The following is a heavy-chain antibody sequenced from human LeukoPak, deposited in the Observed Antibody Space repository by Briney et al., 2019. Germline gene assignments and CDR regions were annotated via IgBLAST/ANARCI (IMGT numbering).Heavy chain of an antibody. Sequence: SETLSLTCTVSGGSISSYYWSWIRQPPGKGLEWIGYNYYSGSTNYNPSLKSRVTISVDTSKNQFSLKLSSVTAADTAVYYCARETSYYDILTGKYYYYYMDVWGKGTTVTVSS. CDR2: NYYSGST. D-gene: IGHD3-9*01. CDR1: GGSISSYY. J-gene: IGHJ6*03. V-gene: IGHV4-59*01. CDR3: ARETSYYDILTGKYYYYYMDV.